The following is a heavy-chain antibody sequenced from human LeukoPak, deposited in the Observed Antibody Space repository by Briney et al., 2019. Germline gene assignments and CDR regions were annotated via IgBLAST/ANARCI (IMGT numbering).Heavy chain of an antibody. Sequence: PGGSLRLSCAASGFTSSSYSMNWVRQAPGKGLEWVSSISSSSSYIYYADSVKGRFTISRDNAKNSLYLQMNSLRAEDTAVYYCARVSYYYDSSGYYYFFGYWGQGTLVTVSS. CDR1: GFTSSSYS. CDR2: ISSSSSYI. J-gene: IGHJ4*02. CDR3: ARVSYYYDSSGYYYFFGY. V-gene: IGHV3-21*01. D-gene: IGHD3-22*01.